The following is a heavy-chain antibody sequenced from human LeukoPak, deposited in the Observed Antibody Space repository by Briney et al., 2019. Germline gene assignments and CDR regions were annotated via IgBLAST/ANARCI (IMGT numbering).Heavy chain of an antibody. CDR1: GGSISSYY. CDR2: IYTSGST. V-gene: IGHV4-4*07. Sequence: SETLSLTCTVSGGSISSYYWSWIRQPAGKGLEWIGRIYTSGSTNYNPSLKSRVTMSVDPSKNQFSLKLSSVTAADTAVYYCARDRPLGYCSSTSRYPYYYGMDVWGQGTTVTVSS. D-gene: IGHD2-2*01. J-gene: IGHJ6*02. CDR3: ARDRPLGYCSSTSRYPYYYGMDV.